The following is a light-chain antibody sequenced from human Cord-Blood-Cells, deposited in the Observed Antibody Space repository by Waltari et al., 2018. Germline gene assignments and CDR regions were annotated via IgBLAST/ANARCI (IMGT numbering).Light chain of an antibody. Sequence: QSVLTQPASVSGSPGQQITIPCPGTRTAFGSFNLVSSYHKHPGKAPKLMIYEGSKRPSGVSNRFSGSKSGNTASLTISGLQAEDEADYYCCSYAGSSSLYVFGTGTKVTVL. CDR2: EGS. CDR1: RTAFGSFNL. V-gene: IGLV2-23*01. CDR3: CSYAGSSSLYV. J-gene: IGLJ1*01.